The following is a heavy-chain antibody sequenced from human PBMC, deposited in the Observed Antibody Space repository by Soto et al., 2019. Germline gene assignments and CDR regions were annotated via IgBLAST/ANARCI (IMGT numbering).Heavy chain of an antibody. J-gene: IGHJ4*02. D-gene: IGHD2-2*02. CDR2: ITSNGDST. CDR1: GFDFNKYA. V-gene: IGHV3-23*01. Sequence: PGGSLRLSCAAFGFDFNKYAMTWVRQAPGKGLQWVSSITSNGDSTYYADSVKGRFTTSRDNSKNTLYLQMNSLRADDTAVFYCAKDSTPYTTSPSYFDSWGQGTLVTVSS. CDR3: AKDSTPYTTSPSYFDS.